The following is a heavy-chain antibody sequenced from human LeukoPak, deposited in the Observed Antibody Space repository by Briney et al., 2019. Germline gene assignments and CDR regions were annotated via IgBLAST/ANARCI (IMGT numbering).Heavy chain of an antibody. Sequence: SETLSLTCAVSGDSISSGGYSWSWIRQPPGQGLEWIGYIYHGGSAYYSPSLKSRVTISVDTSKNQFSLKLSSVTAADTAVYYCAREDPHRGGIDYWGQGTLVTVSS. CDR1: GDSISSGGYS. CDR3: AREDPHRGGIDY. V-gene: IGHV4-30-2*05. CDR2: IYHGGSA. J-gene: IGHJ4*02. D-gene: IGHD2-15*01.